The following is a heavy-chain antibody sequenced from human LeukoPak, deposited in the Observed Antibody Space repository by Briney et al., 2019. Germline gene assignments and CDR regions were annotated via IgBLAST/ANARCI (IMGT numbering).Heavy chain of an antibody. J-gene: IGHJ3*02. D-gene: IGHD6-19*01. CDR2: IYPSGST. V-gene: IGHV4-4*07. Sequence: SETLSLTCTVSGGSISSYYWSWIRQPPGKGPEWIGRIYPSGSTNYSPSLESRVTMSVDTSSNQFSLKLNSMTAADTAVYFCARQVQSTISSGWATRGAFDIWGQGTMVTVSS. CDR3: ARQVQSTISSGWATRGAFDI. CDR1: GGSISSYY.